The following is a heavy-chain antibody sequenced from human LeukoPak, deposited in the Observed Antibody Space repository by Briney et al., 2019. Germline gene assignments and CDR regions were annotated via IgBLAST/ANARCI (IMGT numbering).Heavy chain of an antibody. CDR1: GFTFEDYA. CDR3: AKVGPRYCSSTSCQNWFDP. CDR2: ISWNSGSI. J-gene: IGHJ5*02. Sequence: PGRSLRLSCAASGFTFEDYAMPWVRQAPGKGLEGVSAISWNSGSIGNAASVTGRFTISRDNAKNSLYLQMNSLRAKDTALYYCAKVGPRYCSSTSCQNWFDPWGQGTLVTVSS. V-gene: IGHV3-9*01. D-gene: IGHD2-2*01.